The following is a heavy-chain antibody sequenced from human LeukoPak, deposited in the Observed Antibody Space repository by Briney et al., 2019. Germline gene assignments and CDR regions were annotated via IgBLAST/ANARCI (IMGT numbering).Heavy chain of an antibody. D-gene: IGHD6-19*01. Sequence: GGSLRLSCAASGFTFSSYAMSWVRQAPGKGLEWVSGISGSGDSTSYADSVKGRFSVSRDNSKNTLYLQMNSLRAEDTALYYCARNISSGWYVVYWGPGTLVTVSS. CDR2: ISGSGDST. CDR3: ARNISSGWYVVY. J-gene: IGHJ4*02. V-gene: IGHV3-23*01. CDR1: GFTFSSYA.